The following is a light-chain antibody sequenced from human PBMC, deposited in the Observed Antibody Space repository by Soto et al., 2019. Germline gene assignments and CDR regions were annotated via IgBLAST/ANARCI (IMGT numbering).Light chain of an antibody. J-gene: IGKJ2*01. CDR3: QQYGSSPYT. V-gene: IGKV3D-20*01. CDR2: DAS. CDR1: QSVSFNY. Sequence: EIVLTQSPGTLSLSPGERATLSCGASQSVSFNYLARYQQKVGLAPRLLIYDASRRATGTPDRFSGSGSGTDFTLTISRLAPEDFAVYVCQQYGSSPYTFGQGTNLEIK.